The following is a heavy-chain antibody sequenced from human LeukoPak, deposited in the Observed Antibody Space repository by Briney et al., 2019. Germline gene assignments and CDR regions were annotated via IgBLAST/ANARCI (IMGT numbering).Heavy chain of an antibody. CDR1: GFTFSSYA. CDR3: ARDRGTMIVVVTLDY. J-gene: IGHJ4*02. Sequence: GGSLRLSCAASGFTFSSYAMHWVRQAPGKGLEWVAVISYDGSNKYYADSVKGRFTISRDNSKNTLYLQMNSLRAEDTAVYCCARDRGTMIVVVTLDYWGQGTLVTVSS. CDR2: ISYDGSNK. D-gene: IGHD3-22*01. V-gene: IGHV3-30*04.